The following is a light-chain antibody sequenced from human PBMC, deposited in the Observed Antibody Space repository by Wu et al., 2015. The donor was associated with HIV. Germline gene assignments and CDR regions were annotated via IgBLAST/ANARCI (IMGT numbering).Light chain of an antibody. J-gene: IGKJ4*01. V-gene: IGKV3-20*01. CDR3: QQYGSSPLT. CDR2: GAS. CDR1: QSVSSNY. Sequence: DIVLTQSPGTLSLSPGERATLSCRASQSVSSNYLAWYQQKPGQAPRLLIYGASGRATGIPDRSSGSGSGTDFTLIISRLEPEDFAVYYCQQYGSSPLTFGGGTTLEIK.